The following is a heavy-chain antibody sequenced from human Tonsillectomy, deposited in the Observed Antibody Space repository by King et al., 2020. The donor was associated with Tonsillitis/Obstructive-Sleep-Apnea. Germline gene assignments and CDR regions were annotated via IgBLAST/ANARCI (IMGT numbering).Heavy chain of an antibody. CDR1: GFTFSSYW. D-gene: IGHD3-3*02. J-gene: IGHJ4*02. V-gene: IGHV3-7*01. CDR3: ARGPSRIFGVAAPFCDY. Sequence: VQLVESGGGLVQPGGSLRLSWAASGFTFSSYWMSWVRQAPGEGLEWVANIKQDGSEKYYVDSVKGRFTISRDNAKNSLYLQMNSLRAEDTAVYYCARGPSRIFGVAAPFCDYGGQRTLVTVSS. CDR2: IKQDGSEK.